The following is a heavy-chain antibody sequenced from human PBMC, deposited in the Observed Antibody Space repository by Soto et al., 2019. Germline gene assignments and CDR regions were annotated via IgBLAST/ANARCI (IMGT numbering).Heavy chain of an antibody. Sequence: EVQLLESGGGLVQPGGSLRLSCAASGFTFSSYAMSWVRQAPGKGLEWVSAISGSGGSTYYADSVKGRFTISRDNSKNTLYLQMSSRRAEDTAVYYCAKVALAGTDFDYWGQGTLVTVSS. V-gene: IGHV3-23*01. CDR2: ISGSGGST. CDR1: GFTFSSYA. CDR3: AKVALAGTDFDY. J-gene: IGHJ4*02. D-gene: IGHD6-19*01.